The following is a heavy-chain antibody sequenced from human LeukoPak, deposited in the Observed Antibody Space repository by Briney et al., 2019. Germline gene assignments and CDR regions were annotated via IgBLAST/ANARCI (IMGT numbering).Heavy chain of an antibody. D-gene: IGHD3-10*01. CDR1: GNNFATYW. J-gene: IGHJ4*02. V-gene: IGHV5-51*01. CDR3: ARHYADGSGTL. CDR2: IYPSDSDT. Sequence: GESLKISCKGSGNNFATYWISWVRQMPGKGLEWMGFIYPSDSDTRYSPSFQGQVTISVDKSINTAYLHWTGLKASDSGIYYCARHYADGSGTLWGQGTLVTVSS.